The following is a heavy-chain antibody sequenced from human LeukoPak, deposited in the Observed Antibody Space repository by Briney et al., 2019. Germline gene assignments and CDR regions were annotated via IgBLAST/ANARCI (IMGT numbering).Heavy chain of an antibody. CDR3: ARSGSGWFDY. Sequence: PGGSLRLSCAASGFTVSTNFMSWLRQTPGKGLEWVSVIYAGGNTYYADSVKGRFTISRDNSKNTLYLQMNSLRAEDTAVYYCARSGSGWFDYWGQGTLVTVSS. V-gene: IGHV3-53*01. J-gene: IGHJ4*02. D-gene: IGHD6-19*01. CDR1: GFTVSTNF. CDR2: IYAGGNT.